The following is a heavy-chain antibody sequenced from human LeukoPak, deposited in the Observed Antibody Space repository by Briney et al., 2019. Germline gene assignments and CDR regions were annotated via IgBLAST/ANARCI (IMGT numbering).Heavy chain of an antibody. CDR2: INPNSGGT. J-gene: IGHJ4*02. Sequence: ASVKVSCKASGYTFTGYYMHWVRQAPGQGLEWMGWINPNSGGTNYAQKFQGRVTMTRDTSISTAYMELSRLRSNDTAVYYCARVWRNENYYDSSGYYPPAYWGQGTLVTVSS. D-gene: IGHD3-22*01. CDR3: ARVWRNENYYDSSGYYPPAY. V-gene: IGHV1-2*02. CDR1: GYTFTGYY.